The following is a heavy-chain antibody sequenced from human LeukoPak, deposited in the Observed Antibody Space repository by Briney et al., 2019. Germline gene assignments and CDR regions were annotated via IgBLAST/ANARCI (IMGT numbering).Heavy chain of an antibody. CDR3: ARQFATASADTRGYFDF. CDR1: GASISSSNDN. D-gene: IGHD2-2*01. J-gene: IGHJ4*02. Sequence: SETLSLTSTVSGASISSSNDNRGGIRQAPGKGLEWIGSITYDGSAHYNPSLMSRATILVDTSKNQFSLKLSSVTAADAAMYYCARQFATASADTRGYFDFWGQGTVVTVSS. CDR2: ITYDGSA. V-gene: IGHV4-39*01.